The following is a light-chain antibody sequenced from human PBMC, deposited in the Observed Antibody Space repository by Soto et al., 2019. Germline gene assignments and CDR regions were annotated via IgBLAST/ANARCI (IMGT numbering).Light chain of an antibody. CDR1: SSNIGRNT. CDR3: AAWDDSLNAVL. CDR2: SND. J-gene: IGLJ2*01. V-gene: IGLV1-44*01. Sequence: QSVLTQPPSASGTPGQRVTISCSGSSSNIGRNTVNWFQHLPGTAPKLLIYSNDQRPSGVPDRFSGSKSGTSASLAISGLQSEDESDYYCAAWDDSLNAVLFGGGTKLTVL.